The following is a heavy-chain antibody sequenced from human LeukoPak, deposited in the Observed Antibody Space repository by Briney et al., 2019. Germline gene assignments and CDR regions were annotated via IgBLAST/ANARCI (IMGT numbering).Heavy chain of an antibody. V-gene: IGHV3-23*01. D-gene: IGHD6-6*01. CDR1: RFTFSSYA. J-gene: IGHJ5*02. CDR3: ARPLYSSLPIDP. CDR2: ISGSGGST. Sequence: GGSLRLSCAASRFTFSSYAMSWVRQAPGKGLEWVSAISGSGGSTYYADSVKGRFTISRDNSKNTLYLQMNSLRAEDTAVYYCARPLYSSLPIDPWGQGTLVTVSS.